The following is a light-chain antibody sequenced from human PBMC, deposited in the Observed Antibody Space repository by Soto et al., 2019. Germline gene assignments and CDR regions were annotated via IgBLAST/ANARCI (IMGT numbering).Light chain of an antibody. J-gene: IGKJ2*01. CDR2: DAS. V-gene: IGKV3-11*01. CDR3: QQRSNWPPYT. CDR1: QSVSSY. Sequence: EIVLTQSPATLSLSPGERATLSCRASQSVSSYLAWYQQKPGQAPRLLIYDASNRATGIPARFSGSGSGTXXXXTXSXLXPEDFAVYYCQQRSNWPPYTFGQGTKLEIK.